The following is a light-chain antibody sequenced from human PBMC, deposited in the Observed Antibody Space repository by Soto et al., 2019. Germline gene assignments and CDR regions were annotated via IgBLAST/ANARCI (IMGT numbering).Light chain of an antibody. V-gene: IGLV7-46*01. CDR1: TGTVTSGHY. J-gene: IGLJ3*02. Sequence: QAVVTQEPSLTVSPGGTVTLTCGSSTGTVTSGHYPDWFQHKPGQAPRTLIFDTTNKHSWTPARFSGSLLGGKAALTLSGAQPEDEADYYCLLSYGDTKVFGGGTKVTVL. CDR2: DTT. CDR3: LLSYGDTKV.